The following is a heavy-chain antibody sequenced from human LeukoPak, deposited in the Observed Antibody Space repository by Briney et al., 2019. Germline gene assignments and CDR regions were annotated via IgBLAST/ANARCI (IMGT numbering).Heavy chain of an antibody. V-gene: IGHV4-34*01. D-gene: IGHD2-15*01. Sequence: SETLSLTCAVYGGSFSGYYWSWIRQPPGKGLEWIGEINHSGSTNYNPSLKSRVTISVDTSKNQFSLKLSSVTAADTAVYYCARSGSGGPPDYWGQGTLVTVSS. CDR2: INHSGST. CDR1: GGSFSGYY. J-gene: IGHJ4*02. CDR3: ARSGSGGPPDY.